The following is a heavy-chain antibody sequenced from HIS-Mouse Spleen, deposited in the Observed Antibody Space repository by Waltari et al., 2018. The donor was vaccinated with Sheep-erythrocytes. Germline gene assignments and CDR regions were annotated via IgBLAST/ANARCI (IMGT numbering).Heavy chain of an antibody. D-gene: IGHD3-10*01. CDR1: GFTFSSCS. J-gene: IGHJ4*02. CDR2: ISSSSSYI. Sequence: EVQLVESGGGLVKPGGSLRLSCAASGFTFSSCSINWVRQAPGKGLEWVSSISSSSSYIYYADSVKGRFTISRDNAKNSLYLQMNSLRAEDTAVYYCARDRSNYFDYWGQGTLVTVSS. CDR3: ARDRSNYFDY. V-gene: IGHV3-21*01.